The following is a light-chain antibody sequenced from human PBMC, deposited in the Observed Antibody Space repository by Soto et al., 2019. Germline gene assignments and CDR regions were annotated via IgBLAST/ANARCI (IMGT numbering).Light chain of an antibody. J-gene: IGLJ2*01. CDR2: DVS. CDR3: SSYTSSSTLV. CDR1: SSDVGGFNY. Sequence: QSALTQPASVSGSPGQSITISCTGTSSDVGGFNYVSWYQQYPVKAPKLMIYDVSNRPSGVSNRFSGSKSGNTASLTISGLQAEDEADYYCSSYTSSSTLVFGGGTQLTVL. V-gene: IGLV2-14*01.